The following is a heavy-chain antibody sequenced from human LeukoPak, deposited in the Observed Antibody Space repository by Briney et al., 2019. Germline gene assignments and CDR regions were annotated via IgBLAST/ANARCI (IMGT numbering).Heavy chain of an antibody. Sequence: SGGSLRLSCAASGFAFSSYSMNWVRQAPGKGLEWVSSISSNSSYIYYADSVKGRFTISRDNAKNSLYLQMNSLRAEDTAVYYCAGQFGGDDDYWGQGTLVTVSS. CDR1: GFAFSSYS. D-gene: IGHD2-21*02. V-gene: IGHV3-21*01. CDR2: ISSNSSYI. J-gene: IGHJ4*02. CDR3: AGQFGGDDDY.